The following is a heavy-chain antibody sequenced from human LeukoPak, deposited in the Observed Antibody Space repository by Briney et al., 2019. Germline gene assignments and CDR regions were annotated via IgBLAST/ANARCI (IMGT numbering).Heavy chain of an antibody. CDR2: VYSSGST. Sequence: PSETLSLTCTVSGGSISSYYWSWIRQPAGKGLEWIGRVYSSGSTNYNPSLKSRVIMSVDTSKNLFSLKLSSVTATDTAVYYCARERYTVTADYFDYWGQGTLVTVSP. CDR1: GGSISSYY. CDR3: ARERYTVTADYFDY. J-gene: IGHJ4*02. D-gene: IGHD4-17*01. V-gene: IGHV4-4*07.